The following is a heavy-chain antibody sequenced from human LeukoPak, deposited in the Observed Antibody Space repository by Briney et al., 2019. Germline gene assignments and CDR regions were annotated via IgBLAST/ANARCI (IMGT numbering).Heavy chain of an antibody. CDR1: GYTFTSYD. J-gene: IGHJ5*02. CDR3: ARGHRLRRGPLVGNWFDP. CDR2: MNPNSGNT. V-gene: IGHV1-8*01. Sequence: GASVKVSCKASGYTFTSYDINWVRQATGQGLEWMGWMNPNSGNTGYAQKFQGRVTMTRNTSISTAYMELSSLRSEDTAVYYCARGHRLRRGPLVGNWFDPWGQGTLVTVSS. D-gene: IGHD4-17*01.